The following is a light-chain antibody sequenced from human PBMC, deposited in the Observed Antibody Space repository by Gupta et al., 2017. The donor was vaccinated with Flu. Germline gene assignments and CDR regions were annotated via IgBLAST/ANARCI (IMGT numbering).Light chain of an antibody. CDR2: AAS. J-gene: IGKJ4*01. V-gene: IGKV1-12*01. CDR3: QQANRFPLT. CDR1: QGISSW. Sequence: IPLPPSPSSVSASVGDRVTITCRASQGISSWGAWYQQKPGKAPKRLIYAASSLQSGVPSRCSGSGSGTDCTRTISSLQPEDFATYYCQQANRFPLTCGGGTKVEIK.